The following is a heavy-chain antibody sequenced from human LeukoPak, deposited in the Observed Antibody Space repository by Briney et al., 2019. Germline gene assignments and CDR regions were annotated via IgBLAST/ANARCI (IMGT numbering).Heavy chain of an antibody. CDR3: AKDPVWFGELSVDY. CDR1: GFTFSGSA. Sequence: GGSLRLSCAASGFTFSGSAMHWVRQASGKGLEWVGRIRSKANSYATAYAASVKGRFTISRDDSKNTAYLQMNSLKTEDTAVYYCAKDPVWFGELSVDYWGQGTLVTVSS. V-gene: IGHV3-73*01. CDR2: IRSKANSYAT. J-gene: IGHJ4*02. D-gene: IGHD3-10*01.